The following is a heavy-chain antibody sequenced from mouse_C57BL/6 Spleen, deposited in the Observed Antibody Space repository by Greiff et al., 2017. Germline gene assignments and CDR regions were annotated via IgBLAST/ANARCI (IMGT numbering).Heavy chain of an antibody. J-gene: IGHJ1*03. CDR2: IDPSDSET. CDR1: GYTFTSYW. Sequence: QVQLQQPGAELVRPGSSVKLSCKASGYTFTSYWMHWVKQRPIQGLEWIGNIDPSDSETHYNQKFKDKATLTVDKSSSTAYMQLSSLTSEDSAVYYCARKESNPWYFDVWGTGTTVTVSS. D-gene: IGHD2-5*01. V-gene: IGHV1-52*01. CDR3: ARKESNPWYFDV.